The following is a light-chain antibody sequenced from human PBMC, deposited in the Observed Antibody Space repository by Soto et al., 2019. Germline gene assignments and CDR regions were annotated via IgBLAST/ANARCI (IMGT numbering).Light chain of an antibody. CDR2: GAS. J-gene: IGKJ2*01. CDR1: QSVRSTY. V-gene: IGKV3-20*01. Sequence: EVVLTQSPGTLSLSPGERAALSCRASQSVRSTYLAWYQQQPGQAPRLLIYGASSRATGIPDRFSGSGSGTAFTLTISRLEPEDFAVYYCQLYGSPPLYTFGQGTKLEI. CDR3: QLYGSPPLYT.